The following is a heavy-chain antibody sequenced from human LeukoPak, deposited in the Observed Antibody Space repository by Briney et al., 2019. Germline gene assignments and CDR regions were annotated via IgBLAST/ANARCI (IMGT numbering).Heavy chain of an antibody. Sequence: PGGSLRLSCAASGLTFSSHWMHWVRHAPGKGLVWVSRITNDGSSTTYADSVKGRFTISRDNAKNTLYLQMNSLRAEDTAVYYCAKVYDSSGYYSSWGQGTLVTVSS. CDR1: GLTFSSHW. J-gene: IGHJ4*02. CDR3: AKVYDSSGYYSS. V-gene: IGHV3-74*01. CDR2: ITNDGSST. D-gene: IGHD3-22*01.